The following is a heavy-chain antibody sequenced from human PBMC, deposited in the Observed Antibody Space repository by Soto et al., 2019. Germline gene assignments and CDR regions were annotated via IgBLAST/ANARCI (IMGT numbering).Heavy chain of an antibody. CDR1: GFSFTNYA. D-gene: IGHD2-15*01. CDR2: ISSSGGST. Sequence: EVQLLESGGGLVQPGGSLRLSCVGSGFSFTNYAMSWVRQAPGKGLEWVSAISSSGGSTYYADSVRGRFTISRDNSQNTLYLQMNSLRAEDTAGYYCAKSLRQVVVTYYYFDSWGQGSLVTVSS. J-gene: IGHJ4*02. V-gene: IGHV3-23*01. CDR3: AKSLRQVVVTYYYFDS.